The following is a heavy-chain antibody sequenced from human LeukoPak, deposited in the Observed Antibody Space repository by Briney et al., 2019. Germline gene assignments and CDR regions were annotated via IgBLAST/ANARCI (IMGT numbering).Heavy chain of an antibody. V-gene: IGHV4-39*01. CDR2: IYYSGST. CDR3: AIGLGWFMNWCDP. CDR1: GGSISSSSYY. J-gene: IGHJ5*02. D-gene: IGHD3-3*01. Sequence: PETLSLTCTVSGGSISSSSYYWGWIRQPPGKGLEWLGSIYYSGSTYYNPSPKSRVTIYIDTSKNHFSLKLSSVTAARTAVYDCAIGLGWFMNWCDPRGEGTLVTVS.